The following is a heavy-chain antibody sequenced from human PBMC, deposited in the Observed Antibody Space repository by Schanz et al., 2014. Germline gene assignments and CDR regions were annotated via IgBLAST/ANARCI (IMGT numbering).Heavy chain of an antibody. CDR1: GYTFTSDS. J-gene: IGHJ4*02. Sequence: QVQLVQSGAEVKKPGASVKISCKASGYTFTSDSMHWVRQAPGQGLEWMGRIVPIAGITNYAQRFQGRVTITADKSTSTVYMELSSLRSEDTAVYYCARDGVDAAAGGNYWGQGTLVTVSS. V-gene: IGHV1-46*03. CDR2: IVPIAGIT. CDR3: ARDGVDAAAGGNY. D-gene: IGHD6-13*01.